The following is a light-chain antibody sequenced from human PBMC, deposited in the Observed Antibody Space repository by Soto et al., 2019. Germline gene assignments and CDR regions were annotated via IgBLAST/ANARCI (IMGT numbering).Light chain of an antibody. CDR1: SSDVGGYNY. Sequence: QSALTQPASVSGSPGQSITISCNGTSSDVGGYNYVSGYQQHPGKAPKLMIYEVSNRPSGVSNRFSGSKSGNTASLTISGLQAEDEADYYCSSFTSINTWVFGGGTKLTFL. V-gene: IGLV2-14*01. CDR3: SSFTSINTWV. CDR2: EVS. J-gene: IGLJ3*02.